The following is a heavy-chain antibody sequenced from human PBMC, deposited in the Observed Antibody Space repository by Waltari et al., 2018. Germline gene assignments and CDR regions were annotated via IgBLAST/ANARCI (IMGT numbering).Heavy chain of an antibody. Sequence: QVQLVESGGGVVQPGRSLRLSCAASGFTFSSYAMHWVRQAPGKGLEWVAVISYDGSNKYYADSVKGRFTISRDNSKNTLYLQMNSLRAEDTAVYYCASPSSPYSGSYRTDYWGQGTLVTVSS. J-gene: IGHJ4*02. D-gene: IGHD1-26*01. V-gene: IGHV3-30-3*01. CDR1: GFTFSSYA. CDR2: ISYDGSNK. CDR3: ASPSSPYSGSYRTDY.